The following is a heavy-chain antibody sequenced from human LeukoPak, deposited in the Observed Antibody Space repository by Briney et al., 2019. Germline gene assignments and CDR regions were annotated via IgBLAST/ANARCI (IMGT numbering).Heavy chain of an antibody. J-gene: IGHJ4*02. CDR1: GFTFSSDW. CDR2: ISGDGSTT. CDR3: ARVSYGGNFDY. V-gene: IGHV3-74*01. D-gene: IGHD4-23*01. Sequence: GGSLRLSCAASGFTFSSDWMHWVRQAPGKGLVWVSRISGDGSTTTYADSVKGRFTISRDNAKNTLYLQMNSLRADDTAVYYCARVSYGGNFDYWGQGTLVTVSS.